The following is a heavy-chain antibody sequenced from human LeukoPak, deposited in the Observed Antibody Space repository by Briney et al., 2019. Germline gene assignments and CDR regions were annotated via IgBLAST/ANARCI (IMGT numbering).Heavy chain of an antibody. J-gene: IGHJ4*02. Sequence: GGSLRLSCAAAGFPFRSSAMAWVRLTPGEGLEWVSSISGSGETIHTADSVKGRFVISRDNSKNTLTLLMNRLGAGDTAVYYCTKVVVSGSGDYFDSWGQGTLVTVSS. CDR3: TKVVVSGSGDYFDS. CDR1: GFPFRSSA. D-gene: IGHD2-15*01. CDR2: ISGSGETI. V-gene: IGHV3-23*01.